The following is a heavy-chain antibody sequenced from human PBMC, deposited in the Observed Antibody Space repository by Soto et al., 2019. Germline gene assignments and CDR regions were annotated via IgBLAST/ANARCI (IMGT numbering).Heavy chain of an antibody. CDR2: ISYDGSNK. J-gene: IGHJ3*02. Sequence: PGGSLRLSCAASGFTLSSYGMHWVRQAPGKGLEWVAVISYDGSNKYYADSLKGRFTISRDNSKNTLYLQMNSLRAEDTAVYYCASDQAYCGRDCSYDAFDIWGQGTMVTVSS. CDR3: ASDQAYCGRDCSYDAFDI. CDR1: GFTLSSYG. V-gene: IGHV3-30*03. D-gene: IGHD2-21*02.